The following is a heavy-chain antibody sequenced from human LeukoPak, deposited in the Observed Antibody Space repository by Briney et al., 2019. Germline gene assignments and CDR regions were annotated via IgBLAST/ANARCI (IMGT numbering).Heavy chain of an antibody. J-gene: IGHJ4*02. CDR3: AKESSQWLVPY. CDR2: ISYDGSNE. CDR1: GFTFSSYG. D-gene: IGHD6-19*01. Sequence: GGSLRLSCVASGFTFSSYGMHWVRQAPGKGLEWVAVISYDGSNEYYADSVKGRFTISRDNSKNTLYLQMNSLRAEDTAIYYCAKESSQWLVPYWGRGTLVTVSS. V-gene: IGHV3-30*18.